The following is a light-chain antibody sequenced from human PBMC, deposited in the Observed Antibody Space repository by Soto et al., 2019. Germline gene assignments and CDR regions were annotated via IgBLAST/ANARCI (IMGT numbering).Light chain of an antibody. CDR3: QQYGSSPWT. CDR1: QSFRGL. J-gene: IGKJ1*01. Sequence: EVVLTQSPVTLSLSPGERATLSCRASQSFRGLLAWYQQKPGQAPRLLIYVAYNRATGIPPRFSGSGSGTDFTFTISRLEPEDFAVYYCQQYGSSPWTFGQGTKVDIK. V-gene: IGKV3-20*01. CDR2: VAY.